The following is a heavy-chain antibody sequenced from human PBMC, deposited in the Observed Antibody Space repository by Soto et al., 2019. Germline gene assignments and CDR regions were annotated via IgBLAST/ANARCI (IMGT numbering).Heavy chain of an antibody. CDR1: GFTFDDYT. J-gene: IGHJ6*02. Sequence: GGSLRLSCAASGFTFDDYTLHWVRQAPGKGLEWVSLISWDGGSTYYADSVKGRFTISRDNSKNSLYLQMNSLRTEDTALYYCAKGAYYDQNYYYGMDVWGQGTTVTVSS. CDR3: AKGAYYDQNYYYGMDV. CDR2: ISWDGGST. D-gene: IGHD3-22*01. V-gene: IGHV3-43*01.